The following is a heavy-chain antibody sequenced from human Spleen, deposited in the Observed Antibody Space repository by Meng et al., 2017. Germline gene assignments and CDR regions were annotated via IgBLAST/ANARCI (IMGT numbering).Heavy chain of an antibody. J-gene: IGHJ4*01. Sequence: QVQLVQSGSELKKPGASVNVSCKASGYTFTTYTIQWARQAPGQSLEWMGWVIAGSGQTKYSQKLQGRVAITRDTSASTVYMDLSSLISEDTAVYYCARDPTGVGYFDYWGHGSLVTVSS. V-gene: IGHV1-3*01. D-gene: IGHD3-22*01. CDR3: ARDPTGVGYFDY. CDR1: GYTFTTYT. CDR2: VIAGSGQT.